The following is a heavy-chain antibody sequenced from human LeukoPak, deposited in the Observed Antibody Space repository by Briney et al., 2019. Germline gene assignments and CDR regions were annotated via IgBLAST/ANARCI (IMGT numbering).Heavy chain of an antibody. CDR1: GYTFTSYG. V-gene: IGHV1-69*13. Sequence: SVKVSCKASGYTFTSYGISWVRQAPGQGLEWMGGIIPIFGTANYAQKFQGRVTITADESTSTAYMELSSLRSEDTAVYYCARASCGGDCQYYFDYWGQGTLVTVSS. CDR2: IIPIFGTA. D-gene: IGHD2-21*01. CDR3: ARASCGGDCQYYFDY. J-gene: IGHJ4*02.